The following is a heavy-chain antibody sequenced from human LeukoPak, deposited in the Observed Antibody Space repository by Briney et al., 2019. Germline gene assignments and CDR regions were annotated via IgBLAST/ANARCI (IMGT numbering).Heavy chain of an antibody. Sequence: GTSVKVSCKASGFTFTSSAVQWVRQARGLRLEWIGWIVVGSGNTNYAQKFQERVTITRDMSTSTAYMELSSLRSEDTAVYYCAAGWVTAATDAFDIWGQGTMVTVSS. J-gene: IGHJ3*02. CDR2: IVVGSGNT. CDR1: GFTFTSSA. CDR3: AAGWVTAATDAFDI. V-gene: IGHV1-58*01. D-gene: IGHD2-2*01.